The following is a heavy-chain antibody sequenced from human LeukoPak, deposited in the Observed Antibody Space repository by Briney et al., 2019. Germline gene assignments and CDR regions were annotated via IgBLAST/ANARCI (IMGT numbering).Heavy chain of an antibody. J-gene: IGHJ6*02. CDR1: GYTFTSYG. Sequence: ASVKVSCKASGYTFTSYGISWVRQAPGQGLEWMGWISAYNGNTNYAQKLQGRVTMITDTSTSTAYMELRSLRSDDTAVYYCARDRYYDFWSGQLPYYYYGMDVWGQGTTVTVSS. CDR2: ISAYNGNT. D-gene: IGHD3-3*01. V-gene: IGHV1-18*01. CDR3: ARDRYYDFWSGQLPYYYYGMDV.